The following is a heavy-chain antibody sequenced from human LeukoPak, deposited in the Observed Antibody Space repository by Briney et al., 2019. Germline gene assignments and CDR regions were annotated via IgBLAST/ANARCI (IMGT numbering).Heavy chain of an antibody. J-gene: IGHJ3*02. CDR1: GFTFNTYT. Sequence: GRSLRLSCAASGFTFNTYTMHWVRQAPGEGLQWVALMSYDRSNEHYADSVKGRFTISRDNSKNTLYLQMTSLRLEDTAVYYCAREGSRSDDAFDIWGQGTPVTVSS. V-gene: IGHV3-30*04. CDR3: AREGSRSDDAFDI. CDR2: MSYDRSNE.